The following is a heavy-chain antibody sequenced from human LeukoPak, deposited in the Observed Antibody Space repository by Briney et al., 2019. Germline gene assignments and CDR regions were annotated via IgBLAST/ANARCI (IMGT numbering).Heavy chain of an antibody. V-gene: IGHV3-53*01. CDR1: GFTVFSNY. Sequence: GGSLRLSCAASGFTVFSNYMSWVRQAPGKGLEWVSVIYSDGTTYYADSVQGRFTTSRDNSKNTVYLQMKSLRAEDTAVYFCARERSYYYYYMDVWGKGTTVTASS. CDR3: ARERSYYYYYMDV. CDR2: IYSDGTT. J-gene: IGHJ6*03. D-gene: IGHD3-10*01.